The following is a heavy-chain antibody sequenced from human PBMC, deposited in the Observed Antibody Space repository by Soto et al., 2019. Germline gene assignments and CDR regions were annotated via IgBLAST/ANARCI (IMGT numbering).Heavy chain of an antibody. CDR1: GGTFSSYA. Sequence: AASVKVSCKASGGTFSSYAISWVRQAPGQGLEWMGGIIPIFGTANYAQKFQGRVTITADESTSTAYMELSSLRSEDTAVYYCARGGGYSYGWTFDYWGQGTLVTVSS. J-gene: IGHJ4*02. D-gene: IGHD5-18*01. CDR3: ARGGGYSYGWTFDY. CDR2: IIPIFGTA. V-gene: IGHV1-69*13.